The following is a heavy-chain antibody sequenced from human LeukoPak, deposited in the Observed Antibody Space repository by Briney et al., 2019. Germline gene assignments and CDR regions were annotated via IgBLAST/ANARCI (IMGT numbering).Heavy chain of an antibody. CDR1: GFTFSVYG. CDR2: VRYDASFT. CDR3: ARISPTGLY. V-gene: IGHV3-30*02. Sequence: GGSLRLSCATPGFTFSVYGMHWVRHALGKGVEWVVFVRYDASFTYYRDSVRGRFTICRDNYESTLYLQMKVRRPDDTAVYSCARISPTGLYWGQGTLVTVSS. D-gene: IGHD3-9*01. J-gene: IGHJ4*02.